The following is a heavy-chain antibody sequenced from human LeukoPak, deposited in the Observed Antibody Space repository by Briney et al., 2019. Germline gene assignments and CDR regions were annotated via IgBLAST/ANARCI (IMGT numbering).Heavy chain of an antibody. CDR3: ARDHGYCSSTSCYNWFDP. D-gene: IGHD2-2*01. V-gene: IGHV1-2*02. Sequence: ASVKVSCKASGSTFTSYDINWVRQAPGQGLEWMGWINPNSGGTNYAQKFQGRVTMTRDTSISTAYMELSRLRSDDTAVYYCARDHGYCSSTSCYNWFDPWGQGTLVTVSS. J-gene: IGHJ5*02. CDR2: INPNSGGT. CDR1: GSTFTSYD.